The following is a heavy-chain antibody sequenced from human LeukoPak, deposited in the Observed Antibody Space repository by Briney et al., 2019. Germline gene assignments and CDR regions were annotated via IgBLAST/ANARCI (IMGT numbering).Heavy chain of an antibody. CDR2: IYYSGST. CDR3: AVGYCSSTSCPFDY. V-gene: IGHV4-61*05. D-gene: IGHD2-2*01. J-gene: IGHJ4*02. Sequence: SETLSLTCSVSGDSINSSDYYWGWIRQPPGKGLEWIGYIYYSGSTNYNPSLKSRVTISVDTSKNQFSLKLSSVTAADTAVYYCAVGYCSSTSCPFDYWGQGTLVTVSS. CDR1: GDSINSSDYY.